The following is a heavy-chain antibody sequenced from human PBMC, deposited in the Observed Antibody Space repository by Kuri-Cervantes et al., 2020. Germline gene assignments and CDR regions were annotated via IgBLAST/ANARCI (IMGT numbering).Heavy chain of an antibody. D-gene: IGHD6-13*01. CDR1: GGSVSGHY. CDR2: INHRGST. J-gene: IGHJ4*02. CDR3: ARALIAAAGNFDY. V-gene: IGHV4-34*01. Sequence: SQSLALLRAVYGGSVSGHYWSWIRQPPGKGLEWIGEINHRGSTNYNPSLKRRVTKSVDKSKNQFSLKVSPVNDGDTAFYFCARALIAAAGNFDYWDQGTLVTVSS.